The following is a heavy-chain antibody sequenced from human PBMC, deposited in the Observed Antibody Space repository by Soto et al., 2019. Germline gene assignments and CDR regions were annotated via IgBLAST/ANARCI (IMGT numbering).Heavy chain of an antibody. J-gene: IGHJ6*02. V-gene: IGHV1-69*05. Sequence: QVQLVQSGAEVKKPGSSVKVSCKASGGTFSSYAISWVRQPPGQGLEWMGGIIPIFGTANYAQKFQGRVPITSDESTSTAYMELSSLRSEDTAVYYCARDVGVLVPAAIDYYYYYGMDVWGQGTTVTVSS. D-gene: IGHD2-2*01. CDR2: IIPIFGTA. CDR3: ARDVGVLVPAAIDYYYYYGMDV. CDR1: GGTFSSYA.